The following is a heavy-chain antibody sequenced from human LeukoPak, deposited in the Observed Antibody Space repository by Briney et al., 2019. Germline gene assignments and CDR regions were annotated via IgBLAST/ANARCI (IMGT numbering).Heavy chain of an antibody. CDR1: GGMFSTYA. Sequence: ASVKVSCKASGGMFSTYAISWVRQAPGQGLEWMGWSSAYNGNTNYAQKLQGRVTMTTDTSTSTAYMELRSLRSDDTAVYYCARQMYSSSWYHHVDAFDIWGQGTMVTVSS. V-gene: IGHV1-18*01. J-gene: IGHJ3*02. CDR2: SSAYNGNT. CDR3: ARQMYSSSWYHHVDAFDI. D-gene: IGHD6-13*01.